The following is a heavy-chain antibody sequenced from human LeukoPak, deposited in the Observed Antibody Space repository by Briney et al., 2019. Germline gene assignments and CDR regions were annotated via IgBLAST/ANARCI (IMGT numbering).Heavy chain of an antibody. Sequence: ASVKVSCKAPGYTFTGYYMHWVRQAPGQGLEWMGWINPNSGGTNYAQKFQGRVTMTRDTSISTAYMELSRLRSDDTAVYYCARDDCSSTSCYQIDYWGQGTLVTVSS. D-gene: IGHD2-2*01. CDR2: INPNSGGT. J-gene: IGHJ4*02. CDR3: ARDDCSSTSCYQIDY. CDR1: GYTFTGYY. V-gene: IGHV1-2*02.